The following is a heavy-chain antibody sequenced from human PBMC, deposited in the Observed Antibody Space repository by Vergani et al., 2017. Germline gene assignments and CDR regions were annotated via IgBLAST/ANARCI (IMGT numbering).Heavy chain of an antibody. CDR2: FDPEDGET. CDR1: GYTLTELS. D-gene: IGHD2-15*01. J-gene: IGHJ6*02. V-gene: IGHV1-24*01. Sequence: QVQLVQSGAEVKKPGASVKVSCKVSGYTLTELSMHWVRQAPGKGLEWMGGFDPEDGETIYAQKFQGRVTMTEDTSTDTAYMELSSLRSEDTAVYYCARGYCSGGSCSNYYYYGMDVWGQGTTVTVSS. CDR3: ARGYCSGGSCSNYYYYGMDV.